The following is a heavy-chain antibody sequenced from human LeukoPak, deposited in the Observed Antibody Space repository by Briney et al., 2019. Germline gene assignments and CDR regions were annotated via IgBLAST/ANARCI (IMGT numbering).Heavy chain of an antibody. J-gene: IGHJ3*02. CDR3: ARDRGGGDFWSGYHDAFDI. CDR2: IKEDGSEK. CDR1: GFTFSSYW. V-gene: IGHV3-7*01. Sequence: PGGSLRLSCAASGFTFSSYWMTWVRQAPGKGLEWVANIKEDGSEKNYVDSVKGRFTISRDNAKNSLYLQMNSLRAEDTAVYYCARDRGGGDFWSGYHDAFDIWGQGTMVTVSS. D-gene: IGHD3-3*01.